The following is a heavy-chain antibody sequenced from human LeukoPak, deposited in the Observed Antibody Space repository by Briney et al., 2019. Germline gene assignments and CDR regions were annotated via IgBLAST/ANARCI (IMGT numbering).Heavy chain of an antibody. D-gene: IGHD2-15*01. CDR1: GDTFIPYT. J-gene: IGHJ4*02. CDR3: ARDHCSPGTCLGGH. Sequence: EASVKVSRKASGDTFIPYTFSWVRQAPGQGLEWIGRIIPSLDVANYAQKFQGRVTLSVDRDTATTYMEVTSLRSEDTAIYYCARDHCSPGTCLGGHWGQGTLVTVSS. V-gene: IGHV1-69*04. CDR2: IIPSLDVA.